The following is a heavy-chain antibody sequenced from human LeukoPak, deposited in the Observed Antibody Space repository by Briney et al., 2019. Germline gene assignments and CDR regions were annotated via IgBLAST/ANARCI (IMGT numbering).Heavy chain of an antibody. V-gene: IGHV3-30*04. Sequence: GGSLRLSCAASGFTFSSYAVHWVRQAPGKGLEWVAVISYDGSNKYYADSVKGRFTISRDNSKNTLYLQMNSLRAEDTAVYYCARLYGMDVWGQGTTVTVSS. J-gene: IGHJ6*02. CDR2: ISYDGSNK. CDR1: GFTFSSYA. CDR3: ARLYGMDV.